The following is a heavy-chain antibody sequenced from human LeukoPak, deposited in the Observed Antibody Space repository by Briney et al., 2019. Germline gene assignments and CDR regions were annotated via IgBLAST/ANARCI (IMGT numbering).Heavy chain of an antibody. V-gene: IGHV3-23*01. CDR2: ISGSGGST. CDR3: AKVWSGYWNYYGMHV. J-gene: IGHJ6*02. D-gene: IGHD3-3*01. Sequence: GGSLRLSCAASGFTFSSYAISWVRQAPGKGLEWVSAISGSGGSTYYADSVKGRFTISRDNSKNTLYLQMNSLRAEDTAVYYCAKVWSGYWNYYGMHVWGQGTTVTVSS. CDR1: GFTFSSYA.